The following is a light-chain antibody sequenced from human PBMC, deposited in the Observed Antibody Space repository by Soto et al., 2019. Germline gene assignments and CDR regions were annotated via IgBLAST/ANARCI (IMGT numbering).Light chain of an antibody. CDR3: VLYMGSGIWV. CDR1: SGSVFTSYY. CDR2: STN. J-gene: IGLJ2*01. V-gene: IGLV8-61*01. Sequence: QAVVTQEPSFSVSPGRTVTLTCALTSGSVFTSYYPSWYQQTPGQAPRTLIYSTNIRSSGVPDRFSGSILGNKAALTITGAQADDESDYYCVLYMGSGIWVFGGGTQLTVL.